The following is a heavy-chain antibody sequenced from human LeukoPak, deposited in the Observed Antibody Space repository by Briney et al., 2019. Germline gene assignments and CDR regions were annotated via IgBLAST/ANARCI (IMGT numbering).Heavy chain of an antibody. J-gene: IGHJ3*02. D-gene: IGHD3-22*01. CDR1: GGSISSGSYY. V-gene: IGHV4-61*02. Sequence: RPSQTLSLTCTVSGGSISSGSYYWSWIRQPAGKGLEWIGRIYTSGSTNYNPSLKSRVTISVDTSKNQFSLKLSSVTAADTAVYYCAGGLLKYYHDSSGSGVDIWGQGTMVTVSS. CDR3: AGGLLKYYHDSSGSGVDI. CDR2: IYTSGST.